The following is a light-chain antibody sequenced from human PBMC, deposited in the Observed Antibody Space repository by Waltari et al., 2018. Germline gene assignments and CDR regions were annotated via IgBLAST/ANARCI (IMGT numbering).Light chain of an antibody. J-gene: IGKJ4*01. CDR3: QQSYTTPPRT. CDR2: AAS. Sequence: SPSSLSASVGDRVTITCRASQAISNYLNWYQQKPGKAPKLLIYAASSLQSGVPSRFSGSGSGTDFTLTISSLQPEDFATYYCQQSYTTPPRTFGGGTKVEIK. CDR1: QAISNY. V-gene: IGKV1-39*01.